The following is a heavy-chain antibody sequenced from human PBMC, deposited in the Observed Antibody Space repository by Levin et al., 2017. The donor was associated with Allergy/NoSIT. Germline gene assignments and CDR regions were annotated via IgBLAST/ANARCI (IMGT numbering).Heavy chain of an antibody. CDR1: GFTFASYA. CDR3: AKGRGYCSGGTCYYPNDAFDL. CDR2: VSASGSNT. V-gene: IGHV3-23*01. D-gene: IGHD2-15*01. J-gene: IGHJ3*01. Sequence: PAGGSLRLSCAASGFTFASYAMTWVRQAPGKGLEWVSGVSASGSNTDYADSVKGRFTISRDNSKNTLYLQMNSLRAEDTAVFYCAKGRGYCSGGTCYYPNDAFDLWGQGTMVTVSS.